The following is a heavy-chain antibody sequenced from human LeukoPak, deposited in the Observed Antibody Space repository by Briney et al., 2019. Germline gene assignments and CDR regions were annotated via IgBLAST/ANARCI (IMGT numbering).Heavy chain of an antibody. CDR3: ARETRYAFDI. CDR1: GFTFSGYS. J-gene: IGHJ3*02. Sequence: GGSLRLSCAASGFTFSGYSMNWVRQAPGKGLEYVSYISSSSGTIYHAGSVKGRFTISRDNAKNSLYLQMNSLRDEDTAVYYCARETRYAFDIWGQGTMVTVSS. V-gene: IGHV3-48*02. CDR2: ISSSSGTI.